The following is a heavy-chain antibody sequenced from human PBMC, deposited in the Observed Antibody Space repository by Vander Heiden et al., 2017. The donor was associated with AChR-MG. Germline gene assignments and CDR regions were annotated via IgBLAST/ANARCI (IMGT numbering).Heavy chain of an antibody. V-gene: IGHV4-31*01. J-gene: IGHJ6*02. CDR3: ARDRLPCSRIVVVGLDV. Sequence: GPGLVTPSQTLSLTCTVSGGSISSGAYYWSWIRQHPGKGLEWIGYIYYSGSTYYNPSLKRLFTISVDTSKNQFSLKLSAVTAADPAVYYCARDRLPCSRIVVVGLDVWGQGTTVAVSS. D-gene: IGHD3-22*01. CDR1: GGSISSGAYY. CDR2: IYYSGST.